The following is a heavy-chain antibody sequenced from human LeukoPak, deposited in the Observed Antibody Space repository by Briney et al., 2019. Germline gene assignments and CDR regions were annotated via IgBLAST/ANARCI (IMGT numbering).Heavy chain of an antibody. Sequence: SVKVSCKVSGYTLTELSMHWVRQAPGKGLEWMGSFHHVVGETLYTQKLQGRVTMTEDTSTDTAFMEMSSLRSENTAVYYCATAITMVRGVIITRSDYWGQGALVTVYS. CDR3: ATAITMVRGVIITRSDY. CDR2: FHHVVGET. J-gene: IGHJ4*02. V-gene: IGHV1-24*01. D-gene: IGHD3-10*01. CDR1: GYTLTELS.